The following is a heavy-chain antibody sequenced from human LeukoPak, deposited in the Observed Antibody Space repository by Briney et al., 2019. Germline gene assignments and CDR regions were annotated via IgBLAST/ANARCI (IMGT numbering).Heavy chain of an antibody. V-gene: IGHV3-7*03. CDR1: GFTFSPYS. CDR2: IKDDGSDK. Sequence: GGSLRLSCGASGFTFSPYSMNWVRQAPGKGLEWVTNIKDDGSDKNYVDSVKGRFTISRDNAKSSLYLQMNSLRAEDTAVYYCARGRQGLKYSDFDYWGQGTLVTVSS. D-gene: IGHD4-11*01. J-gene: IGHJ4*02. CDR3: ARGRQGLKYSDFDY.